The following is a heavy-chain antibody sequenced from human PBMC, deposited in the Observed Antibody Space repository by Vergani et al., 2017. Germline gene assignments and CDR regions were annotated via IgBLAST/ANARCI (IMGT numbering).Heavy chain of an antibody. D-gene: IGHD2-15*01. Sequence: QVQLVESGGGVVQPGGSLRLSCAASGFTFNSYGMHWVRQAPGKGLEWVASIRSDESRRYYGDSMEGPFTISRDNSKNTLYLQMKSLRPEDKAVYYCAKEGEGYCSGGTCYPEYWGQGTLVIVSS. V-gene: IGHV3-30*02. CDR1: GFTFNSYG. J-gene: IGHJ4*02. CDR3: AKEGEGYCSGGTCYPEY. CDR2: IRSDESRR.